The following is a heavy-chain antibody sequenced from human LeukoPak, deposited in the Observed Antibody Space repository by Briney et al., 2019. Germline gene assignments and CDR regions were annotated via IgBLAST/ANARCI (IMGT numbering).Heavy chain of an antibody. CDR3: AESGAYCGGDCYSGSFDY. J-gene: IGHJ4*02. CDR2: IIPILGIA. V-gene: IGHV1-69*02. D-gene: IGHD2-21*01. Sequence: SVKVSCKASGGTFSSYTISWVRQAPGQELEWMGRIIPILGIANYAQKFQGRVTITADKSTSTAYMELSSLRSEDTAVYYCAESGAYCGGDCYSGSFDYWGQGTLVTVSS. CDR1: GGTFSSYT.